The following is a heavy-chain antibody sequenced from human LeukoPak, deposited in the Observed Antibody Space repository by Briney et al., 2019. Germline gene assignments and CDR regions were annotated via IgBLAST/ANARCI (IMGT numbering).Heavy chain of an antibody. CDR3: AKDTNWNARNDAFDI. V-gene: IGHV3-9*01. CDR1: GFTFDDYA. CDR2: ISWNSGSI. Sequence: TGGSLRLSCAASGFTFDDYAMHWVRQAPGKGLEWVSGISWNSGSIGYADSVKGRFTISRDNAKNSLYLQMNSLRAEDTALYYCAKDTNWNARNDAFDIWGQGTMVTVSS. J-gene: IGHJ3*02. D-gene: IGHD1-1*01.